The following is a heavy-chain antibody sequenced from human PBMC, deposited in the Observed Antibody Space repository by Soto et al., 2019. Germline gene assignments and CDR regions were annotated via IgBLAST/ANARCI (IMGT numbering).Heavy chain of an antibody. CDR3: ARAAPRYCSGGSCYPGRDY. Sequence: NPSETLSLTCAVYGGSFSGYYWSWIRQPPGKGLEWIGEINHSGSTNYNPSLKSRVTISVDTSKNQFSLKLSSVTAADTAVYYCARAAPRYCSGGSCYPGRDYWGQGTLVTVS. V-gene: IGHV4-34*01. J-gene: IGHJ4*02. CDR2: INHSGST. D-gene: IGHD2-15*01. CDR1: GGSFSGYY.